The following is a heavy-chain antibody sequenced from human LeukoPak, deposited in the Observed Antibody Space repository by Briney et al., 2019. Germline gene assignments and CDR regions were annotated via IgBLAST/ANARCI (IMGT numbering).Heavy chain of an antibody. J-gene: IGHJ4*02. Sequence: GGSLRLSCAASGFIFRNYGMHWVRQAPGKGLEWVAFLRNDESEVFYADSVKGRFIISRDNSKNTLYLQMRSLRDEDTAVYYCVKDTGRGDFWGQGTQVTVSS. CDR3: VKDTGRGDF. D-gene: IGHD1-14*01. V-gene: IGHV3-30*02. CDR1: GFIFRNYG. CDR2: LRNDESEV.